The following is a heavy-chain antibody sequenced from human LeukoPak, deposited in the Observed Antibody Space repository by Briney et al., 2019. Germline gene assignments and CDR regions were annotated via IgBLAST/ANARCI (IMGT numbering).Heavy chain of an antibody. V-gene: IGHV4-59*01. J-gene: IGHJ4*02. D-gene: IGHD3-9*01. CDR2: AYQTGST. CDR1: SGSLSGYY. Sequence: PSETLSLTCTVSSGSLSGYYWSWIRQAPGKGLEFIGFAYQTGSTAYNPSLESRVTISVDTSNNQFSLKLTSVTAADTAIYYCARDKGHFDVDYWGQGILVTVSS. CDR3: ARDKGHFDVDY.